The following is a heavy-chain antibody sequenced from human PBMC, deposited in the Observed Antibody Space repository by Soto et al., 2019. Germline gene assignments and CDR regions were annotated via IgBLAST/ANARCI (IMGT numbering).Heavy chain of an antibody. CDR1: GDSINSDKYY. CDR3: ARNDILTGYPYPDY. Sequence: SETLSLTCSVSGDSINSDKYYWGWIRQPPGKGLEWIGSIYYRGNTFYNPSLQTRVTISLDKSKSQFSLRLSSVTAADSAVYFCARNDILTGYPYPDYWGQGTLVTVSS. J-gene: IGHJ4*02. V-gene: IGHV4-39*07. CDR2: IYYRGNT. D-gene: IGHD3-9*01.